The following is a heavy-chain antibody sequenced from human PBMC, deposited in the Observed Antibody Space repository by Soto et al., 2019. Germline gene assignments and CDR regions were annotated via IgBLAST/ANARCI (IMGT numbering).Heavy chain of an antibody. V-gene: IGHV4-31*03. CDR2: IYYSGST. Sequence: SETLSLTCTVSGGSISSGGYYWSWIRQHPGKGLEWIGYIYYSGSTYYNPSLKSRVTISVDTSKNQFSLKLSSVTAADTAVYYCARDYYGSGGSSLDIWGQGTMVTVSS. J-gene: IGHJ3*02. D-gene: IGHD3-10*01. CDR3: ARDYYGSGGSSLDI. CDR1: GGSISSGGYY.